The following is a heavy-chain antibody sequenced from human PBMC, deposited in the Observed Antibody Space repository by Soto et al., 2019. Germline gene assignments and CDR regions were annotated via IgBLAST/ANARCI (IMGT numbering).Heavy chain of an antibody. V-gene: IGHV3-33*01. CDR1: GFTFSSYG. CDR3: ARSYYYDSSGYYRSFFQH. Sequence: LRLSCAASGFTFSSYGMHWVRQAPGKGLEWVAVIWYDGSNKYYADSVKGRFTISRDNSKNTLYLQMNSLRAEDTAVYYCARSYYYDSSGYYRSFFQHWGQGTLVTVSS. J-gene: IGHJ1*01. D-gene: IGHD3-22*01. CDR2: IWYDGSNK.